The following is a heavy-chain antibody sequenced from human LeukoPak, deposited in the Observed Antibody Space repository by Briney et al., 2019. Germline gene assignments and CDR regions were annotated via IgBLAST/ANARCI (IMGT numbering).Heavy chain of an antibody. Sequence: GASVKVSCKASGYTFTSYYMHWVRQAPGQGLEWMGWINPNSGGTNYAQKFQGRVTMTRDTSISTAYMELSRLRSDDTAVYYCARVPDYVWGTYRYYFDYWGQGTLVTVSS. CDR2: INPNSGGT. D-gene: IGHD3-16*02. V-gene: IGHV1-2*02. CDR3: ARVPDYVWGTYRYYFDY. CDR1: GYTFTSYY. J-gene: IGHJ4*02.